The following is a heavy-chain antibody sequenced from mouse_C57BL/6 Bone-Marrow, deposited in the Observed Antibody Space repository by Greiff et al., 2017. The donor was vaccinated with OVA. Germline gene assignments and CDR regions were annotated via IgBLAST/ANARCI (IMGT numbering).Heavy chain of an antibody. D-gene: IGHD1-1*01. Sequence: QVQLQQPGAELVMPGASVKLSCKASGYTFTSYWMHWVKQRPGQGLEWIGEIDPSDSYTNYNQKFKGKSTLTVDKSSSPAYMQLSSLTSEDSAVYYCARGSITTVVATDWYFDVWGTGTTVTVSS. CDR1: GYTFTSYW. CDR3: ARGSITTVVATDWYFDV. V-gene: IGHV1-69*01. J-gene: IGHJ1*03. CDR2: IDPSDSYT.